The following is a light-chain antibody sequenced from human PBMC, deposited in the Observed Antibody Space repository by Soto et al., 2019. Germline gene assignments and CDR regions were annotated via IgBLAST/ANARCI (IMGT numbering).Light chain of an antibody. CDR1: SSEVGTYNY. CDR2: EVI. Sequence: QSVLAQPASVSGSPGQSITISCTGSSSEVGTYNYVSWYQQHPGKAPKLMLFEVINRPSGISNRFSGSKSGNTASLTISGLQSEDEAGYYCSSYTTGNTAVVFGGGTKLTVL. CDR3: SSYTTGNTAVV. V-gene: IGLV2-14*01. J-gene: IGLJ2*01.